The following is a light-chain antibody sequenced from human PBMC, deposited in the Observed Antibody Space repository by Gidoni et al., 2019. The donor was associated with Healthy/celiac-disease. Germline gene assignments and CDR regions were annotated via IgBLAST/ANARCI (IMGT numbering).Light chain of an antibody. Sequence: DIQMTQSPSSLSASVGDRVTITCQASQDISNYLNWYQQKPGKAPKLLIYDASNLETGVPSRFSGSGSGTDFTFTISSLQPEVIATYYCQQYDNLPYTFGQXTKLEIK. J-gene: IGKJ2*01. CDR1: QDISNY. CDR3: QQYDNLPYT. CDR2: DAS. V-gene: IGKV1-33*01.